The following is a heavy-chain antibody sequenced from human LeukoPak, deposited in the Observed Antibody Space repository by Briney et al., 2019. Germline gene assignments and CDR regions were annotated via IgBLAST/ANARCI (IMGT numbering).Heavy chain of an antibody. Sequence: SVKLSCKSSGGTFSSYAISWVRQAPGQGLEWMGGIITIFGRANYAQKVQGRVTITADKSTSTAYMELSSLRSEDTAVYYCARGSLKYYYYYMDVWGKGTTVTVSS. CDR3: ARGSLKYYYYYMDV. V-gene: IGHV1-69*06. CDR2: IITIFGRA. J-gene: IGHJ6*03. D-gene: IGHD1-26*01. CDR1: GGTFSSYA.